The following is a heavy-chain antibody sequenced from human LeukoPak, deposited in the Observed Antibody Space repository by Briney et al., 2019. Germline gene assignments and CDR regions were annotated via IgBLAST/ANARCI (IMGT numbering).Heavy chain of an antibody. J-gene: IGHJ4*02. CDR1: GFTFSSYW. CDR2: INSDGSST. D-gene: IGHD6-19*01. CDR3: ASERRYSSGWY. V-gene: IGHV3-74*01. Sequence: GGSLRLSCAASGFTFSSYWMHWVRQAPGKGLVWVSRINSDGSSTSYADSVEGRFTISRDNAKNTLYLQMNSLRAEDTAVYYCASERRYSSGWYWGQGTLVTVSS.